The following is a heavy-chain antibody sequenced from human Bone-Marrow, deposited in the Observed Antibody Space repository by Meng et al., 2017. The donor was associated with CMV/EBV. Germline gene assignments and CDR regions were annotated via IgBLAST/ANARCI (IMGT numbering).Heavy chain of an antibody. D-gene: IGHD3-3*01. CDR3: ARVGTETMYDFWSGYTGDAFDM. J-gene: IGHJ3*02. Sequence: SVKVSCKASGDTFIRNAFNWVRQAPGQGLEWMGGIIPTYGTPSYAQKFQGRVTISSDDSTRTVYMELSSLRSEDTAVYYCARVGTETMYDFWSGYTGDAFDMWGQGKTVTVSS. CDR1: GDTFIRNA. CDR2: IIPTYGTP. V-gene: IGHV1-69*13.